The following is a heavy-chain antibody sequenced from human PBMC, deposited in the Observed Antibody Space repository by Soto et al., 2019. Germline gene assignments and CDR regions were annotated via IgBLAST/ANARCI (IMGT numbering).Heavy chain of an antibody. J-gene: IGHJ6*02. V-gene: IGHV4-31*03. CDR3: ARDLYRTSYGYYGMDV. Sequence: SETLSLTCTVSGGSISSGGYYWSWIRQHPGKGLEWIGYIYYSGSTYYNPSLKSRVTISVDTSNNQFSLKLSSVTASDTAVYYCARDLYRTSYGYYGMDVWGQGTTVT. CDR2: IYYSGST. CDR1: GGSISSGGYY. D-gene: IGHD1-7*01.